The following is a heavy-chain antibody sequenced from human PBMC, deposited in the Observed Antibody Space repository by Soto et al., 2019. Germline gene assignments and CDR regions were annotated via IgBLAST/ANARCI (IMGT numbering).Heavy chain of an antibody. CDR2: VSWNSDIT. V-gene: IGHV3-9*01. CDR3: AKDRHRGYGAFDY. D-gene: IGHD1-1*01. J-gene: IGHJ4*02. Sequence: VQLVESGGGLVQPGRSLRLSYVASGFTFDDYNMHWVRQTPGKGLEWVSGVSWNSDITGYADSVKGRFTISRDNAKNSLYLQMNSLRAEDTAMYYCAKDRHRGYGAFDYLGQGTLVTVSS. CDR1: GFTFDDYN.